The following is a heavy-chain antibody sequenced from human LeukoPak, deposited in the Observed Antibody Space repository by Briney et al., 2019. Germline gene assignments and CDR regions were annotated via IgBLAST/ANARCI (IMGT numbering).Heavy chain of an antibody. CDR3: AGGRWSDY. Sequence: GGSLRLSCAASGFTFSSYAMSWVRQAPGKGLEWVANIKEDGTKKNYVDSVKGRFTISRDNVKKSLYLEMNSLRVEDTAVYYCAGGRWSDYWGQGTQVTVSS. CDR1: GFTFSSYA. D-gene: IGHD5-24*01. CDR2: IKEDGTKK. J-gene: IGHJ4*02. V-gene: IGHV3-7*01.